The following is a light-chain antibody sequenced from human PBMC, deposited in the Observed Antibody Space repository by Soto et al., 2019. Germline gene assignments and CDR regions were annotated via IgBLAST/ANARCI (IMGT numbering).Light chain of an antibody. Sequence: QSVLTQPPSVSGVPGQRVTISCTGSSSNIGAGYGVHWYQQLPGTAPKLLIYGNSNRPSGVPDRFSGSKSGTSASLAITGLQAEDEADYYCQSYDSSLSGYVFGTGTKLTVL. J-gene: IGLJ1*01. CDR2: GNS. CDR3: QSYDSSLSGYV. V-gene: IGLV1-40*01. CDR1: SSNIGAGYG.